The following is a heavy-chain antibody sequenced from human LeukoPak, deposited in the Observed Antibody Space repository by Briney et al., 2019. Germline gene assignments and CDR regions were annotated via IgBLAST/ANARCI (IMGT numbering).Heavy chain of an antibody. V-gene: IGHV3-30*18. CDR1: GFTFSSYG. CDR3: AKARITMIVVVNPLDY. J-gene: IGHJ4*02. Sequence: GGSLRFSCAASGFTFSSYGMHWVRQAPGKGLEWVAVISYDGSNKYYAGSVKGRFTISRDNSKNTLYLQMNSLRAEDTAVYYCAKARITMIVVVNPLDYWGQGTLVTVSS. CDR2: ISYDGSNK. D-gene: IGHD3-22*01.